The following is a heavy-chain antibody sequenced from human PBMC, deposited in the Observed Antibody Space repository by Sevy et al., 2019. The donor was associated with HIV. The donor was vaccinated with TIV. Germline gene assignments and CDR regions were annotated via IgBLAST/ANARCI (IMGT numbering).Heavy chain of an antibody. V-gene: IGHV1-18*01. CDR3: ARDARPPTGDQFDY. Sequence: ASVKVSCKASGYTFTTYGISWVRQAPGQGLEWMGWISAYNGNTNYAQKLQGRVTMTTDTSTNTAYMEQRSLRSEDTAVYYCARDARPPTGDQFDYWGQGTLVTVSS. CDR1: GYTFTTYG. J-gene: IGHJ4*02. CDR2: ISAYNGNT. D-gene: IGHD7-27*01.